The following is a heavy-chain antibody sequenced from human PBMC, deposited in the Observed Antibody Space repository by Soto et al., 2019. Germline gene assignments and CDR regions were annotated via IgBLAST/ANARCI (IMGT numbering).Heavy chain of an antibody. J-gene: IGHJ4*02. D-gene: IGHD6-13*01. CDR3: AHSPYRSTRYGRHLDY. Sequence: SGTTLVNPTQTLTLTCTFSGFSLSSGVGVGWIRQPPGKALEWLALIYWDDDQRYSPSLKSRLTITKDTSKNQVVLTKTNIDHVDTATYYCAHSPYRSTRYGRHLDYWGQ. CDR1: GFSLSSGVG. CDR2: IYWDDDQ. V-gene: IGHV2-5*02.